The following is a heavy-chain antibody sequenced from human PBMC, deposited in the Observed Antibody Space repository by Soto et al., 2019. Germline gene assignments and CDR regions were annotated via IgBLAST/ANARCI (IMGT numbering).Heavy chain of an antibody. CDR2: IYYSGST. Sequence: PSETLSLTCTVSGGSISSYYGSWIRQPPGKGLGWIWYIYYSGSTNYNPSLKSRVTISVDTSKNQFSLKLSSVTAADTAVSYCARVTAAGTDMDVSGQGTTVTSP. D-gene: IGHD6-13*01. J-gene: IGHJ6*02. V-gene: IGHV4-59*01. CDR1: GGSISSYY. CDR3: ARVTAAGTDMDV.